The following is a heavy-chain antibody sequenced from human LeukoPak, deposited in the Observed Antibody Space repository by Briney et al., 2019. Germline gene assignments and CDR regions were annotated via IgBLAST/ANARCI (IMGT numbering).Heavy chain of an antibody. Sequence: SETLSLTCAVSGGSISSGSYSWSWIRQPPGKGLEWIGYIYYSGSTNYNPSLKSRVTISVDTSKNQFSLKLSSVTAADTAVYYCASYGSGIYGVGYMDVWGKGTTVTVSS. J-gene: IGHJ6*03. CDR3: ASYGSGIYGVGYMDV. D-gene: IGHD3-10*01. CDR1: GGSISSGSYS. CDR2: IYYSGST. V-gene: IGHV4-61*01.